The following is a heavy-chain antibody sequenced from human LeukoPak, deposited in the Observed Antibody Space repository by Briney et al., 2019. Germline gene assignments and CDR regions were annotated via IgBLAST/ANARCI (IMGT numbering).Heavy chain of an antibody. CDR3: ARDNPPYCNGGSCYSH. CDR2: ITPILGKA. CDR1: GGTFSSYA. Sequence: ASVKVSCKASGGTFSSYAISWVRQAPGQGLEWMGRITPILGKANYAQKFQGRVTLTADESTGTAYMELSSLRSDDTAVYYCARDNPPYCNGGSCYSHWGQGTLVTLSS. V-gene: IGHV1-69*11. D-gene: IGHD2-15*01. J-gene: IGHJ4*02.